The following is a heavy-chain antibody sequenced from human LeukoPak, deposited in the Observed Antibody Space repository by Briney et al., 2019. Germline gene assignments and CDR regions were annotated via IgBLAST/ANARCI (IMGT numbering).Heavy chain of an antibody. D-gene: IGHD3-3*01. J-gene: IGHJ4*02. CDR1: GFTFSSYG. V-gene: IGHV3-30*18. CDR3: AKVAGITIFGVVIMDYYFDY. Sequence: GRSLRLSCAASGFTFSSYGMHWVRQAPGKGLEWVAVISYDGSNKYYADSVKGRFTISRDNSKNTLYLQMNSLRAEDTAVYHCAKVAGITIFGVVIMDYYFDYWGQGTLVTVSS. CDR2: ISYDGSNK.